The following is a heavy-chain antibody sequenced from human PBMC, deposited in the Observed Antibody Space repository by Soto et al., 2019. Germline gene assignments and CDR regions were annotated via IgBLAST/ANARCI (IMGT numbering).Heavy chain of an antibody. D-gene: IGHD3-22*01. J-gene: IGHJ6*02. CDR2: IVVGTGNT. CDR1: GFPLSNSA. CDR3: RINYYDSSGGRYGMDV. V-gene: IGHV1-58*01. Sequence: GASVKVSCKASGFPLSNSAVQWVRQARGQRLEWIGRIVVGTGNTDYAQKFQERVTITRDMSTRTAYMELSSLRSEDTAVYYCRINYYDSSGGRYGMDVWGQGTTVTVSS.